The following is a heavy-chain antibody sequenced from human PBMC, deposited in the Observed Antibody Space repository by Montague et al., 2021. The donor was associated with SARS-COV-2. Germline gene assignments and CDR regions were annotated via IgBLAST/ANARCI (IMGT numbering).Heavy chain of an antibody. J-gene: IGHJ4*02. CDR3: AKGRTVVATISPFDY. D-gene: IGHD5-12*01. Sequence: SLRLSCAASGFTFSSYAMSWVRQAPGKGLEWVSAISGSGGSTYYADSVKGRFTISRDNSKNTLYLQMNSLRAEDTAVYYCAKGRTVVATISPFDYWAREPWSPSPQ. CDR1: GFTFSSYA. CDR2: ISGSGGST. V-gene: IGHV3-23*01.